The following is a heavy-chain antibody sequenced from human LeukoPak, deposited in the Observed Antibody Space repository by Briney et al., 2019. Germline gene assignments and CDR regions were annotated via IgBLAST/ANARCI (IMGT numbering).Heavy chain of an antibody. CDR3: ARSVMVEGAYYYYYGMDV. V-gene: IGHV4-59*08. CDR2: IYYSGST. D-gene: IGHD2-21*01. Sequence: SETLSLTCAVYGGSFSGYYWSWIRQPPGKGLEWIGYIYYSGSTNYNPSLKSRVTISVDTSKNQFSLKLSSVTAADTAVYYCARSVMVEGAYYYYYGMDVWGQGTTVTVSS. CDR1: GGSFSGYY. J-gene: IGHJ6*02.